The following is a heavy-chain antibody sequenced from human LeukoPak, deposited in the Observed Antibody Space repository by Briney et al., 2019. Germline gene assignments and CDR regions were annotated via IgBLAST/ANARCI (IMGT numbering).Heavy chain of an antibody. V-gene: IGHV6-1*01. CDR2: TYYRSKWYN. CDR3: ARGREIAVAGPLPFDP. CDR1: GDSVSSNSAA. D-gene: IGHD6-19*01. Sequence: SQTLSLTCAISGDSVSSNSAAWNWIRQSPSRGLEWLGRTYYRSKWYNDYAVSVKSRITINPDTSKNQFSLQLNSVTPEDTAVYYCARGREIAVAGPLPFDPWGQGTLVTVSS. J-gene: IGHJ5*02.